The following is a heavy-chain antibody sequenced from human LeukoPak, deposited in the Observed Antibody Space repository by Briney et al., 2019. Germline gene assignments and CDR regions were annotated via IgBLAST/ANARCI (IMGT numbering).Heavy chain of an antibody. CDR3: ARLTDYYDSSGPTGY. CDR2: IYYSGST. Sequence: SETLSLTCTVSGGSISSSSYYWGWIRQPPGKGLEWIASIYYSGSTYYNPSLKSRVTISVDTSKNQFSLKLSSVTAADTAVYYCARLTDYYDSSGPTGYWGQGTLVTVSS. J-gene: IGHJ4*02. D-gene: IGHD3-22*01. CDR1: GGSISSSSYY. V-gene: IGHV4-39*01.